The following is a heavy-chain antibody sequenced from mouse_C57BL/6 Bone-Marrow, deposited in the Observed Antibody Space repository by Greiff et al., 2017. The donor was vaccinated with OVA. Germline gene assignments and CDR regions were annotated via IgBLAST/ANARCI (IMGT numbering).Heavy chain of an antibody. V-gene: IGHV5-17*03. CDR3: ARGRRDYFDY. CDR1: GFTFSDYG. J-gene: IGHJ2*01. CDR2: ISSGSSTI. Sequence: EVKLVESGGGLVKPGGSLKLSCAASGFTFSDYGMHWVRQAPEKGLEWVAYISSGSSTIYYADTVKGRFTISRDNAKNTLCLQMTSLRSEDTAMYYCARGRRDYFDYWGQGTTLTVSS.